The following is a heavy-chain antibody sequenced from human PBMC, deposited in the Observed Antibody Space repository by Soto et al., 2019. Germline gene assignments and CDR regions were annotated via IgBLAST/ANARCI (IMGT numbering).Heavy chain of an antibody. D-gene: IGHD6-19*01. Sequence: GVSVTVSCKASGYTFTGYGISWVRQAPGQGLEWMGWISAYNGNTNYAQKLQGRVTMTTDTSTSTAYMELRSLRSDDTAVYYCARDPIAVAGYVSRRPPLYWGQGTLVTVSS. CDR2: ISAYNGNT. CDR3: ARDPIAVAGYVSRRPPLY. J-gene: IGHJ4*02. V-gene: IGHV1-18*01. CDR1: GYTFTGYG.